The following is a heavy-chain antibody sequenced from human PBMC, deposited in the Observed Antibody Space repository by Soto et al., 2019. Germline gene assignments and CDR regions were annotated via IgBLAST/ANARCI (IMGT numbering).Heavy chain of an antibody. J-gene: IGHJ4*02. CDR2: IYYSGST. CDR1: GGSISSYY. Sequence: SETLSLTCTVSGGSISSYYWSWIRQPPGKGLEWIGYIYYSGSTNYNPSLKSRVTISVDTSKNQFSLKLSSVTAADTAVYYCARVWRAAGYSSSWGEDYWGQGTLVTVSS. CDR3: ARVWRAAGYSSSWGEDY. V-gene: IGHV4-59*01. D-gene: IGHD6-13*01.